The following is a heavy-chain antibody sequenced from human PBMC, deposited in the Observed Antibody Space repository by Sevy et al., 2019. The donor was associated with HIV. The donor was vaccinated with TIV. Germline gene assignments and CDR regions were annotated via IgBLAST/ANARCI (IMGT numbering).Heavy chain of an antibody. CDR1: GFTSGDYT. V-gene: IGHV3-49*04. Sequence: GGSLRLSCTPSGFTSGDYTMTWVRQAPGKGLEWVAFIRGKPYGGTTEYAASVKGRFSISRDDSKSIAYLQMNSLKIEDTGVYYCTRVEGAADWGMDVWGQGTTVTVSS. CDR3: TRVEGAADWGMDV. CDR2: IRGKPYGGTT. J-gene: IGHJ6*02. D-gene: IGHD1-26*01.